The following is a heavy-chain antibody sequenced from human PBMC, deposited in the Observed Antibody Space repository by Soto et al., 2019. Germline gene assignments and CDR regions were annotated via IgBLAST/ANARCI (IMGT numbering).Heavy chain of an antibody. V-gene: IGHV5-51*01. CDR1: GYSSTSYW. CDR3: ARLKNGLMVDAMPHYYCGMDV. Sequence: PGESLKISCKGSGYSSTSYWIGWVRQMPGKGLEWMGIIYPGDSDTRYSPSFQGQVTISADKSISTAYLQWSSLKASDTAMYYCARLKNGLMVDAMPHYYCGMDVWGQGTTVTVSS. J-gene: IGHJ6*02. D-gene: IGHD2-8*01. CDR2: IYPGDSDT.